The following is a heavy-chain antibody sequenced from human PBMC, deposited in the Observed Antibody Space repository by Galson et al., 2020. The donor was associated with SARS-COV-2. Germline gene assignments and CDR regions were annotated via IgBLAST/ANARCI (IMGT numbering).Heavy chain of an antibody. Sequence: SETLSLTCTVSGGSVGSGGFYWSWVRQHPGKGLEWIGYIYDTGSTNYNPSLKSRATISADTSMNHVALKLTSVTAAGTAVYYCARDRNYDSSCNYWLDYWGQGTLVTVSS. V-gene: IGHV4-31*03. CDR1: GGSVGSGGFY. CDR3: ARDRNYDSSCNYWLDY. D-gene: IGHD3-22*01. CDR2: IYDTGST. J-gene: IGHJ4*02.